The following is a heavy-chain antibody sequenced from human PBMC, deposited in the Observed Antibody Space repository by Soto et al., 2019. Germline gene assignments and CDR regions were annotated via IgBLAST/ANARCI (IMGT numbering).Heavy chain of an antibody. CDR2: INPKSGGT. J-gene: IGHJ6*02. D-gene: IGHD1-20*01. CDR1: GYTFTGYY. V-gene: IGHV1-2*02. Sequence: GASVKVSCKASGYTFTGYYIHWVRQAPGQGLEWMGWINPKSGGTNYAQKFQGRVTMTRDTSISRAYMELSGLRSDDTALYYCARVTITGSLRYYYGMDVWGQGTTVTVSS. CDR3: ARVTITGSLRYYYGMDV.